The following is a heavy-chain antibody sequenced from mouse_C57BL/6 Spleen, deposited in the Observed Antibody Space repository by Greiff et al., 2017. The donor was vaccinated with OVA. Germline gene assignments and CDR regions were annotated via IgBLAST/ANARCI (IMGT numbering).Heavy chain of an antibody. Sequence: QVQLQQSGPGLVQPSQSLSITCTVSGFSLPSFVVHWVRRSPGKGLEWRGVKWSGGSTDYNAAFISRLSISKDNSKSQVFFKMNSLQADDTAIYYCARKGLGQDYAMDYWGQGTSVTVSS. CDR1: GFSLPSFV. J-gene: IGHJ4*01. V-gene: IGHV2-2*01. D-gene: IGHD3-3*01. CDR2: KWSGGST. CDR3: ARKGLGQDYAMDY.